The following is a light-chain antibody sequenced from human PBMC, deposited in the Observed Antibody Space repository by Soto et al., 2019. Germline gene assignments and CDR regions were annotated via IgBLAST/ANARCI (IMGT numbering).Light chain of an antibody. Sequence: DIQMTQSPSSLSASVGDGVTITCRASQSISSYVSWYQHKPGQAPRLLIYAASSSEGGVPSRFSGSGSGTDFTLTISSLQPEDYATYYCQQYENHPYSFGHGTKVDIK. J-gene: IGKJ1*01. CDR1: QSISSY. V-gene: IGKV1-39*01. CDR2: AAS. CDR3: QQYENHPYS.